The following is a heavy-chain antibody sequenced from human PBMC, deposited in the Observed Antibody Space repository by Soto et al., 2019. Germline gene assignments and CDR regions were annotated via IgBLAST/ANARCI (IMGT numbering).Heavy chain of an antibody. V-gene: IGHV3-74*01. CDR1: GFTLSSYW. Sequence: XVSLRLSFEASGFTLSSYWMQWVRQAPGKGLVWVSFISSDGTTTYYADSVKGRFTVSRDNAKNTLSLQMNSLRAEDTAVYYCVRDGRNYYGMDVWGQGTTVTVSS. CDR2: ISSDGTTT. J-gene: IGHJ6*02. CDR3: VRDGRNYYGMDV.